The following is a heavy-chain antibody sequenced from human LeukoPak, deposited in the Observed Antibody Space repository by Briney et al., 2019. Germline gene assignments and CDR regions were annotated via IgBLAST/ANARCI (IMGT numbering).Heavy chain of an antibody. J-gene: IGHJ5*01. CDR2: ISSSGSII. D-gene: IGHD5-18*01. Sequence: GGSLRLSCAASGFTFSDYFMTWISQAPAKGLEWVSCISSSGSIINYADSVRGRFTISRDNAKNSLYLQMTSLRAEDTAVYYCARFLGYSFGYNWFDSWGQGTLVTVSS. CDR1: GFTFSDYF. V-gene: IGHV3-11*01. CDR3: ARFLGYSFGYNWFDS.